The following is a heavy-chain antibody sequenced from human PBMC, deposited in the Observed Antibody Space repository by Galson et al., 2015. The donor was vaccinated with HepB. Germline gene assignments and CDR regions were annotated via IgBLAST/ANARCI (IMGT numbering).Heavy chain of an antibody. J-gene: IGHJ4*02. V-gene: IGHV3-7*03. CDR2: IKQDGSEK. D-gene: IGHD3-10*01. CDR3: ARGRGD. CDR1: GFSFSSSW. Sequence: SLRLSCAASGFSFSSSWMSWVRQAPGKGLEWVASIKQDGSEKYYVDSVKGRFTISRDNAKNSLFLQMNSLRAEDTAVYYRARGRGDWGQGTLVTVSS.